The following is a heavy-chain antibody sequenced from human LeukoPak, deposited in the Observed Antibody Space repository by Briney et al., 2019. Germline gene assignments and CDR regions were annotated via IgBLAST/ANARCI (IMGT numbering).Heavy chain of an antibody. V-gene: IGHV3-74*01. Sequence: GGSLRLSCAASGFTFSSYWMHWVRQAPGKGLVWVSRINTDGSSTSYADSVKGRFTISRDNARDTLYLQMSSLRAEDTAVYYCARHYDRYYYYMDVWGKGTTVTVSS. CDR1: GFTFSSYW. D-gene: IGHD3-9*01. J-gene: IGHJ6*03. CDR2: INTDGSST. CDR3: ARHYDRYYYYMDV.